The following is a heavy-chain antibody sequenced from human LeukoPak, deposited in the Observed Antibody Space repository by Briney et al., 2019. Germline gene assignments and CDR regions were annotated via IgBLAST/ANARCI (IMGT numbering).Heavy chain of an antibody. Sequence: SQTLSLTCAISGASVSSNGAAWNWIRQSPLRGLGWLGRTYYRSKWYDDYAVSVKGRITINADTSKNQFSLQLSSVTPEDTAVYYCTSGTGTFDYWGQGTLVTVSS. J-gene: IGHJ4*02. D-gene: IGHD7-27*01. CDR2: TYYRSKWYD. CDR3: TSGTGTFDY. CDR1: GASVSSNGAA. V-gene: IGHV6-1*01.